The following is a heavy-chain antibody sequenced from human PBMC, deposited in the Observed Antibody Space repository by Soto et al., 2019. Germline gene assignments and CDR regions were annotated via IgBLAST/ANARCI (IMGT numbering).Heavy chain of an antibody. CDR2: INHTGGT. J-gene: IGHJ4*02. V-gene: IGHV4-34*02. Sequence: QVQLQQWGAGLLKPSETLSLTCAVYGGSFSGYYWSWIRQPPVKGLEWIGEINHTGGTNYTPSLKSRVTISVDTSTNQFSLKLSSVTAADTAVFYCARLRWEQPWVFDYWGQGTLVTVSS. D-gene: IGHD1-26*01. CDR1: GGSFSGYY. CDR3: ARLRWEQPWVFDY.